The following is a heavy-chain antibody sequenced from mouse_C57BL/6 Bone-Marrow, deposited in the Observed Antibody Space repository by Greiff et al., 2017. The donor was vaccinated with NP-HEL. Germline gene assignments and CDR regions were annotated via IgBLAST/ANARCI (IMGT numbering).Heavy chain of an antibody. D-gene: IGHD1-1*01. CDR3: ARDYYVSSYGYFDV. V-gene: IGHV1-54*01. Sequence: QVQLQQSGAELVRPGTSVKVSCKASGYAFTNYLIEWVKQRPGQGLEWIGVINPGSGGTNYNEKLKGKAKLTADKSSSTAYMQLSSLTSEDSAFYFCARDYYVSSYGYFDVWGTGTTVTVSS. CDR2: INPGSGGT. J-gene: IGHJ1*03. CDR1: GYAFTNYL.